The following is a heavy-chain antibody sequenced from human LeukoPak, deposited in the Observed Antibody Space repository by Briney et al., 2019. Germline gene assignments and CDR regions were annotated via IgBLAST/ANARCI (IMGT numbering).Heavy chain of an antibody. Sequence: ASVKVSCKASGYTFTGYYMHWVRQAPGQGLEWMGWINPNSGGTNYAQKFQVRVTMTRDTSISTAYMELSRLRSDDTAVYYCARDTGDYGSGSYEQFDYWGQGTLVTVSS. CDR2: INPNSGGT. CDR1: GYTFTGYY. D-gene: IGHD3-10*01. V-gene: IGHV1-2*02. J-gene: IGHJ4*02. CDR3: ARDTGDYGSGSYEQFDY.